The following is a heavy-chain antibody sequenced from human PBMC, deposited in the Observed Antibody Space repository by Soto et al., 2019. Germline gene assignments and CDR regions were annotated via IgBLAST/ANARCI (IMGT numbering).Heavy chain of an antibody. V-gene: IGHV1-69*12. Sequence: QVQLVQSGAEVKKPGSSVKVSCKASGGTFSSYAISWVRQAPGQGLEWMGGIIPIFDTANYAQNFQGRVTITADESTXTXYXXLSSLRSEDTAVYYCARHDCISSSCYYYYYYGMDVWGQGTTVTVSS. CDR3: ARHDCISSSCYYYYYYGMDV. CDR1: GGTFSSYA. CDR2: IIPIFDTA. J-gene: IGHJ6*02. D-gene: IGHD2-2*01.